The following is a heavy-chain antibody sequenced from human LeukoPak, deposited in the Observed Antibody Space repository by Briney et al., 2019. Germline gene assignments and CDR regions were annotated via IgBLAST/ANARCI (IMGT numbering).Heavy chain of an antibody. CDR2: ISGSDGST. D-gene: IGHD2-15*01. CDR3: AKARGFCSGGSCYNPFDP. V-gene: IGHV3-23*01. CDR1: GFTFSSYA. J-gene: IGHJ5*02. Sequence: GGSLRLSCAASGFTFSSYAISWVRQAPGKGLEWVSGISGSDGSTYYADSVKGRFIISRDNSKNTLYVQMNSLRAEDTAVYYCAKARGFCSGGSCYNPFDPWGQGTLVTVSS.